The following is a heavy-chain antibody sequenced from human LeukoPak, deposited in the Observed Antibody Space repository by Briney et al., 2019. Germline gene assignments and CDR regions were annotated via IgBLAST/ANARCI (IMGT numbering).Heavy chain of an antibody. Sequence: GASVKVSCKASGYTLTRYFIHWVRQAPGQGLEWMGIINPNGGSTSYPQKFQGRVTMTRDTSTNTVYMELSSLKSEDTAVYYCARDSEDSPSNDRKWVRARGPYDGMDVWGQGTTVTVSS. CDR3: ARDSEDSPSNDRKWVRARGPYDGMDV. CDR1: GYTLTRYF. CDR2: INPNGGST. D-gene: IGHD1-14*01. J-gene: IGHJ6*02. V-gene: IGHV1-46*01.